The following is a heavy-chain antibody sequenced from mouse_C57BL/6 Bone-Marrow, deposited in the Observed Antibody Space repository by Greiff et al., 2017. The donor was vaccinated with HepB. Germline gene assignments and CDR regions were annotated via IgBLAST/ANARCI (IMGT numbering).Heavy chain of an antibody. CDR3: ARVLRDLSWWYFDV. D-gene: IGHD1-1*01. V-gene: IGHV1-82*01. CDR1: GYSFSSYW. Sequence: VQRVESGPELVKPGASVKISCKASGYSFSSYWMNWVKQRPGKGLEWIGRIYPGDGDTNYNGKFKGKATLTADKSSSTAYMQLSSLTSEDSAVYVCARVLRDLSWWYFDVWGTGTTVTVSS. CDR2: IYPGDGDT. J-gene: IGHJ1*03.